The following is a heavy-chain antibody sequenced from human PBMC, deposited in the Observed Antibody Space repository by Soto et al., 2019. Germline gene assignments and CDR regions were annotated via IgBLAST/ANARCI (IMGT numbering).Heavy chain of an antibody. CDR3: ASYGSGTKRVDY. CDR2: IYTSGST. Sequence: SETLSLTCTVSGGSISSYYWSWIRQPAGKGLEWIGRIYTSGSTYYNPSLKSRVTISVDTSKNQFSLKLSSVTAADTAVYYCASYGSGTKRVDYWGQGTLVTVSS. CDR1: GGSISSYY. J-gene: IGHJ4*02. D-gene: IGHD3-10*01. V-gene: IGHV4-4*07.